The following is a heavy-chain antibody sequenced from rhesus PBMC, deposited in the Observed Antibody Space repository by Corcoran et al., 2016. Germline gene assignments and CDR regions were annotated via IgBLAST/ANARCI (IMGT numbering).Heavy chain of an antibody. CDR2: ISGTGGTT. D-gene: IGHD4-29*01. J-gene: IGHJ4*01. Sequence: QVQLQESGPGLVKPSETLSPTCAVSGYSISSGFYWAWIRRPPGKGLETIGYISGTGGTTYYHPSLKSRVTIAKDTSNNRFSLKLNSVTAADTAVYYCARRPGSASFDYWGQGVLVTVSS. CDR1: GYSISSGFY. CDR3: ARRPGSASFDY. V-gene: IGHV4-99*01.